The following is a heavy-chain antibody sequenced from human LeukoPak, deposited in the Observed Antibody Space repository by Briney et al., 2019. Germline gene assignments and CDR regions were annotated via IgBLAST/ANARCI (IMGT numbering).Heavy chain of an antibody. V-gene: IGHV3-30-3*01. D-gene: IGHD3-22*01. CDR1: GFTFSSYA. CDR2: ISYDGSNK. Sequence: PGGSLRLSCAASGFTFSSYAMHWVRQAPGKGLEWVAVISYDGSNKYYADSVKGRFTIPRDNSKNTLYLQMNSLRAEDTAVYYCARVGGEYYYDSSGYYHYWGQGTLVTVSS. CDR3: ARVGGEYYYDSSGYYHY. J-gene: IGHJ4*02.